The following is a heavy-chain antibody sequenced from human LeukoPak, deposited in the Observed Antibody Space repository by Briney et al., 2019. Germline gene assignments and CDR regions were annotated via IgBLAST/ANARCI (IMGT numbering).Heavy chain of an antibody. CDR3: AKDGGLWVSAHWGDS. CDR2: ITTGDGNT. CDR1: GFTFSSYT. Sequence: GGSLRLSCTASGFTFSSYTMTWVRQAPGKGLRWVSTITTGDGNTYYADSVKGRFTVSRGDSKNTLYLQMNSLRAEDTAVYYCAKDGGLWVSAHWGDSWGRGTLVTVSS. V-gene: IGHV3-23*01. J-gene: IGHJ4*02. D-gene: IGHD7-27*01.